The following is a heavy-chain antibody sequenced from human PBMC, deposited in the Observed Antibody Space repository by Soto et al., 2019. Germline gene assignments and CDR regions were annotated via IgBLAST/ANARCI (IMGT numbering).Heavy chain of an antibody. J-gene: IGHJ4*02. Sequence: ASVKVSCKSSGYTFTSYDINWVRHSTGQGLEWMGWMNPNSGNTGYAQKFQGRVTMTRNTSISTAYMELSSVTAAETAVYYCARAWSGSYEYYFDHWGQGTLVTVSS. CDR1: GYTFTSYD. D-gene: IGHD1-26*01. CDR2: MNPNSGNT. CDR3: ARAWSGSYEYYFDH. V-gene: IGHV1-8*01.